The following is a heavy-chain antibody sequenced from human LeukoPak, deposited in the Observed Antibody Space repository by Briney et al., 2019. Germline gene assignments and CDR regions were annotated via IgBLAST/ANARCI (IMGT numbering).Heavy chain of an antibody. CDR3: ARDRQWLAYWYFDL. CDR2: IYTSGST. V-gene: IGHV4-4*07. J-gene: IGHJ2*01. D-gene: IGHD6-19*01. Sequence: SETLSLTCTVSGGSISSYYWSWIRQPAGKGLEWIGRIYTSGSTNYNPSLKSRVTMSVDTSKNQLSLKLSSVTAADTAVYYCARDRQWLAYWYFDLWGRGTLVTVSS. CDR1: GGSISSYY.